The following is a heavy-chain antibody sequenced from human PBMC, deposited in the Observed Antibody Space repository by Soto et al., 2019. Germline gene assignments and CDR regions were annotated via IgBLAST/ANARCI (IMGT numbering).Heavy chain of an antibody. D-gene: IGHD3-10*01. CDR3: ARDIGEMSAV. J-gene: IGHJ1*01. CDR2: ISSSSSYI. V-gene: IGHV3-21*06. CDR1: GFTLGSST. Sequence: XGSLCLSCTGSGFTLGSSTRTWVRQGPGKGLDWVSSISSSSSYIYFADSLKGRFTISRDNAKNSLYLQMNSLRAEDTAVYYCARDIGEMSAVRGQDAQVTVS.